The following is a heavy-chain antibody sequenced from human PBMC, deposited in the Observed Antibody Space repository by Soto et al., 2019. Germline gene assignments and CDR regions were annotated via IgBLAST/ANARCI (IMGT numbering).Heavy chain of an antibody. J-gene: IGHJ4*02. CDR3: ATYGSGTYKPTTFDY. Sequence: QVQLQESGPGLVKPSQTLSLTCTVSGGSISSGGYYWSWIRQHPGKGLEWIGYIYYSGSTYYNPSIKSRVTISADTSKNLFSLKLSSVTAADTAVYSCATYGSGTYKPTTFDYWGQGTLVTVSS. CDR1: GGSISSGGYY. D-gene: IGHD3-10*01. CDR2: IYYSGST. V-gene: IGHV4-31*03.